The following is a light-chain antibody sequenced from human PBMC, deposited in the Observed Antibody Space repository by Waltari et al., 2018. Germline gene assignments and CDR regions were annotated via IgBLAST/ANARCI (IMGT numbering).Light chain of an antibody. Sequence: TQSPATLSVSLGERVTLTCRASESISINLAWYQQKPGQTPRLIIHGASKRATGVPARFAGSCSRTEFTLIISSLQSEDIAVYYCHQYNNRPPYTFGQGTKLEIK. CDR1: ESISIN. CDR2: GAS. V-gene: IGKV3-15*01. J-gene: IGKJ2*01. CDR3: HQYNNRPPYT.